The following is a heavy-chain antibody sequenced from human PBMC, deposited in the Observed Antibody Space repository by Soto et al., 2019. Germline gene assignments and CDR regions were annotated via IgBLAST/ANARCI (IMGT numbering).Heavy chain of an antibody. CDR2: IYYSGSP. J-gene: IGHJ4*02. D-gene: IGHD2-15*01. V-gene: IGHV4-59*01. CDR1: GGSISSYY. Sequence: PSETLSLTCTVSGGSISSYYWSWIRQPPGKGLEWIGYIYYSGSPNYNPSLKSRVTISVDTSKNQFSLRLSSVTAADTAVYYCARGGVRDDSRLDYWGQGTLVTVS. CDR3: ARGGVRDDSRLDY.